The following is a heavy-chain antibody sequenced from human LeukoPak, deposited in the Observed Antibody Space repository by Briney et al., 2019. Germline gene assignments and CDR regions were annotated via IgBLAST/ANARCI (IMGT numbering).Heavy chain of an antibody. CDR3: ARVGYGSAFDI. V-gene: IGHV4-34*01. CDR2: INHSGST. CDR1: GGSFSGYY. Sequence: SETLSLTCAVYGGSFSGYYWSWIRRPPGKWLEWIGEINHSGSTNYNPSLKSRVTISVDTSKNQFSLKLSSVTAAHTAVYYCARVGYGSAFDIWGQGTMVTVSS. J-gene: IGHJ3*02. D-gene: IGHD1-1*01.